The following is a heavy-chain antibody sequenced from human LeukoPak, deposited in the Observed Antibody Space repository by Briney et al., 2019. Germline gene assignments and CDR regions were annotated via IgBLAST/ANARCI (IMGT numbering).Heavy chain of an antibody. V-gene: IGHV4-34*01. CDR3: ARVLGGYSYGPYYYYMDV. D-gene: IGHD5-18*01. CDR2: INHSGST. Sequence: SETLSLTCAVYGGSFSGYYWSWIRQPPGKGLEWIGEINHSGSTNYNPSLKSRVTISVDTSKNQFSPKLSSVTAADTAVYYCARVLGGYSYGPYYYYMDVWGKGTTVTVSS. J-gene: IGHJ6*03. CDR1: GGSFSGYY.